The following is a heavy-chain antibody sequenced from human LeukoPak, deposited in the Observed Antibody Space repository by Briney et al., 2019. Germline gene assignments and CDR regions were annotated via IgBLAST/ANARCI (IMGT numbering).Heavy chain of an antibody. V-gene: IGHV1-24*01. CDR1: GYTLTELS. D-gene: IGHD1-26*01. J-gene: IGHJ4*02. Sequence: GASVKVSCKVSGYTLTELSMHWVRQAPGKGLEWMGGFDPEDGETIYAQKFQGRVTMTRDTSISTAYMELSRLRSDDTAVYYCAKIAETSGTYGQGFDYWGQGTLVTVSS. CDR3: AKIAETSGTYGQGFDY. CDR2: FDPEDGET.